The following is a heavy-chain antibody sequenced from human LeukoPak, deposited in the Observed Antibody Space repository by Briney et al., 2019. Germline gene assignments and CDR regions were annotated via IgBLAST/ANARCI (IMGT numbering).Heavy chain of an antibody. D-gene: IGHD2-2*01. CDR2: ISAYNGNT. Sequence: ASVKVSCKASGYTFTSYYMHWVRQTPGQGLEWMGWISAYNGNTNYAQKLQGRVTMTTDTSTSTAYMELRSLGSDDTAVYYCARDLVPYCSSTSCLSSFDPWGQGTLVTVSS. J-gene: IGHJ5*02. CDR3: ARDLVPYCSSTSCLSSFDP. CDR1: GYTFTSYY. V-gene: IGHV1-18*04.